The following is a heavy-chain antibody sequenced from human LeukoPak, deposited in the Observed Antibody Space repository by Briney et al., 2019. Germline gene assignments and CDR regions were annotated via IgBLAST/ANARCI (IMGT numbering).Heavy chain of an antibody. V-gene: IGHV3-13*01. CDR3: ARGVDYYYYLDV. D-gene: IGHD2-15*01. CDR2: IGLAGDT. Sequence: GSLRLSCAASGFSFNNYDMHWVRQATGKGLEWVSAIGLAGDTYYPGSVKGRFTISRDDAKNSLFLQMNNLSAGDTAVYYCARGVDYYYYLDVWGKGTTVTVSS. CDR1: GFSFNNYD. J-gene: IGHJ6*03.